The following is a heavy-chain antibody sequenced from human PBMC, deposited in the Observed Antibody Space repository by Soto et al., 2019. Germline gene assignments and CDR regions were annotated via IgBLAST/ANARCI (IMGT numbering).Heavy chain of an antibody. J-gene: IGHJ4*02. CDR2: IYYSGST. CDR3: ARDQDGAFDY. D-gene: IGHD1-26*01. CDR1: GGSISSYY. V-gene: IGHV4-59*01. Sequence: ASETLSLTCTVSGGSISSYYWSWIRQPPGKGLEWIGYIYYSGSTNYNPSLKSRVTISVDTSKNQFSLKLSSVTAADTAVYYCARDQDGAFDYWGQGTLVTVS.